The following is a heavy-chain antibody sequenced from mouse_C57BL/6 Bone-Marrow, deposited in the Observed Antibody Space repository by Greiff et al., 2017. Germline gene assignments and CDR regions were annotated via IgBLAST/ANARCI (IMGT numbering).Heavy chain of an antibody. CDR2: ISSGSSTI. CDR1: GFTFSDYG. Sequence: VMLVESGGGLVKPGGSLKLSCAASGFTFSDYGMHWVRQAPAKGLEWVAYISSGSSTIYYADTVKGRFTISRDNAKNTLFLQMTSLRSEDTAMYYCARKRAMDYWGEGTSVTVSS. V-gene: IGHV5-17*01. J-gene: IGHJ4*01. CDR3: ARKRAMDY.